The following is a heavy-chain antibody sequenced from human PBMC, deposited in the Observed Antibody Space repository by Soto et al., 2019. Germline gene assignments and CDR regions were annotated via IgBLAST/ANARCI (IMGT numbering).Heavy chain of an antibody. CDR1: GYTFTSYG. V-gene: IGHV1-18*01. J-gene: IGHJ4*02. CDR3: ARDLAVGLVDY. D-gene: IGHD6-19*01. CDR2: ISAYNGNT. Sequence: QVQLVQSGAEVKKPGASVKVSCKASGYTFTSYGISWVRQAPGQGLEWMGWISAYNGNTKYAQKLQGRVTMTTDTSTSTASIEVRSLKSDDTAVYYCARDLAVGLVDYWGQGTQVTVSS.